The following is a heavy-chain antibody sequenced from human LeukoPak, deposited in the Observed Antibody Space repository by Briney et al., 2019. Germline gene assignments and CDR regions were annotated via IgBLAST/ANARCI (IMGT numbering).Heavy chain of an antibody. Sequence: PGGSLRLSCAASGFTFSSYSMNWVRQAPGKGLEWVSYISSSSSTIYYADSVKGRFTISRDNAKNSLSLQMNSLRDEDTAVYYCATSILGIAAAGRGWFDPWGQGTLVTVSS. J-gene: IGHJ5*02. V-gene: IGHV3-48*02. D-gene: IGHD6-13*01. CDR2: ISSSSSTI. CDR3: ATSILGIAAAGRGWFDP. CDR1: GFTFSSYS.